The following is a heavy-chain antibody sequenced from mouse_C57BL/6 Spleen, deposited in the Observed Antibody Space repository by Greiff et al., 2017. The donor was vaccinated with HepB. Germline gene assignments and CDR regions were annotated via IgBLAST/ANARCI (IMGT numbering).Heavy chain of an antibody. CDR2: IYPGSGNT. J-gene: IGHJ3*01. Sequence: VKLMESGAELVRPGASVKLSCKASGYTFTDYYINWVKQRPGQGLEWIARIYPGSGNTYYNEKFKGKATLTAEKSSSTAYMQLSSLTSEDSAVYFCAYYYGSSLGFAYWGQGTLVTVSA. CDR1: GYTFTDYY. V-gene: IGHV1-76*01. D-gene: IGHD1-1*01. CDR3: AYYYGSSLGFAY.